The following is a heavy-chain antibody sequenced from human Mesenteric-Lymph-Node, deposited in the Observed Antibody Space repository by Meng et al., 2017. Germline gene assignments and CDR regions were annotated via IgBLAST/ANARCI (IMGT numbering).Heavy chain of an antibody. J-gene: IGHJ4*02. Sequence: GGSLRLSCAASGFTFSSYAMHWVRQAPGKGREYVSAISSNGGSTYYANSVKGRFTISRDNSKNTLYLQMGSLRAEDMAVYYCARVSGYYGSGMKIGYYFDYWGQGTLVTVSS. CDR2: ISSNGGST. V-gene: IGHV3-64*01. CDR1: GFTFSSYA. D-gene: IGHD3-10*01. CDR3: ARVSGYYGSGMKIGYYFDY.